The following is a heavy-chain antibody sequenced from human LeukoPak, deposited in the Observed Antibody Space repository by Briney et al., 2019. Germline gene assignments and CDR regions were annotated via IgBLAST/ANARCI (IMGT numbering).Heavy chain of an antibody. CDR2: IRYDGSHQ. Sequence: GGSLRLSCAASGFTFSPFGMHWVRQAPGKGLEGVAFIRYDGSHQYYAGSVKGRFTVSRDNSNNTPYLQMNSLRPEDTAMYYCAKDVASYYYDTTGADYWGQGTPVTVAS. CDR3: AKDVASYYYDTTGADY. D-gene: IGHD3-22*01. CDR1: GFTFSPFG. V-gene: IGHV3-30*02. J-gene: IGHJ4*02.